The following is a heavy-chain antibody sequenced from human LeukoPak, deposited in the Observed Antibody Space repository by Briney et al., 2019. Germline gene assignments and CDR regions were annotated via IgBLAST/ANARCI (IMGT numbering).Heavy chain of an antibody. J-gene: IGHJ4*02. CDR3: ARARSGGYDYSPDY. CDR2: IYYSGST. D-gene: IGHD5-12*01. Sequence: SETLSLTCTVSGGSISSYYWSWIRQPPGKGLEWIGYIYYSGSTNYNPSLKSRVTISVDTSKNQFSLKLSSVTAADTAVYYCARARSGGYDYSPDYWGQGTLVTVSS. V-gene: IGHV4-59*01. CDR1: GGSISSYY.